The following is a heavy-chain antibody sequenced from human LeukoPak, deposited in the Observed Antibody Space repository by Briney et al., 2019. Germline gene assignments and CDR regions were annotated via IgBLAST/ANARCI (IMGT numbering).Heavy chain of an antibody. CDR2: ISSRSSYI. CDR1: AFTFSSYS. CDR3: ARDHPDLGY. Sequence: PGGSLRLSCAASAFTFSSYSMNWVRQAPGKGLEWVSSISSRSSYIYYADSVKGRFTISRDNAKNSLYLQMNSLRAEDTAVYYCARDHPDLGYWGQGTLVTVSS. J-gene: IGHJ4*02. V-gene: IGHV3-21*01.